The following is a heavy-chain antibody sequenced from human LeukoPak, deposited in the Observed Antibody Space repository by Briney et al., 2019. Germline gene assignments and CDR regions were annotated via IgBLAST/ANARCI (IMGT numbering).Heavy chain of an antibody. V-gene: IGHV1-46*01. CDR2: INPSGGST. D-gene: IGHD3-10*01. Sequence: ASVKVSCKASGYTFTSYYMHWVRQAPGQGLEWMGIINPSGGSTSYAQKFQGRVTMTRDTSTSTVYMELSSLRSEDTAVYYCARGGAITMVRGVDLRYWGQGTLVTVSS. CDR3: ARGGAITMVRGVDLRY. CDR1: GYTFTSYY. J-gene: IGHJ4*02.